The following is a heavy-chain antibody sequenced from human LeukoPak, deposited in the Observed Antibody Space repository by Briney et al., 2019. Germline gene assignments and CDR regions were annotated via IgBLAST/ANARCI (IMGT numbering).Heavy chain of an antibody. CDR1: GIIFRSYA. CDR3: AKWGAQSGSYRVVDS. CDR2: INGDGSST. V-gene: IGHV3-23*01. D-gene: IGHD3-10*01. Sequence: GGSLRLSCAASGIIFRSYAMSWVRQARGKGLEWVSAINGDGSSTYYADSVKGRFTISRGNSNNTLFLQMNSLRVEDTAVYYCAKWGAQSGSYRVVDSWGRGTLVTVSS. J-gene: IGHJ4*02.